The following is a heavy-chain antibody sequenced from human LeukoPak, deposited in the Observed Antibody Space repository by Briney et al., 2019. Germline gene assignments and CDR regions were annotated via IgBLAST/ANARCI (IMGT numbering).Heavy chain of an antibody. Sequence: GGSLGLSCAASGFTFSDYYMSWIRQAPGKGLEWVSYISSSGSTIYYADSVKGRFTISRDNAKNSLYLQMNSLRAEDTAVYYCARDRRDTAMVSSYWGQGTLVTVSS. CDR1: GFTFSDYY. J-gene: IGHJ4*02. CDR3: ARDRRDTAMVSSY. V-gene: IGHV3-11*04. D-gene: IGHD5-18*01. CDR2: ISSSGSTI.